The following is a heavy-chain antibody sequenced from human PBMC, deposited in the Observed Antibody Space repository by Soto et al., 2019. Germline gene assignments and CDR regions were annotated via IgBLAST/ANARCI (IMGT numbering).Heavy chain of an antibody. CDR1: GFTFRTYE. Sequence: GGSLRLSCAACGFTFRTYEMHWVRQAPGKGLEWVSYISTSGNTIYYADSVKGRFTISRDNAKNSLHLQMNSLRAEDTAVYYRVTRVVVVIIDVFDTWGQGTMVTVSS. J-gene: IGHJ3*02. D-gene: IGHD3-22*01. CDR3: VTRVVVVIIDVFDT. CDR2: ISTSGNTI. V-gene: IGHV3-48*03.